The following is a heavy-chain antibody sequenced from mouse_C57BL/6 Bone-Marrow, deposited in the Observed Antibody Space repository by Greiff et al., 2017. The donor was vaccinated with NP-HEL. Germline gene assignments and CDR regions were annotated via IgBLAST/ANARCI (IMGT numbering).Heavy chain of an antibody. CDR2: IYPRSGNT. Sequence: QVQLQQSGAELARPGASVKLSCKASGYTFTSYGISWVKQRTGQGLEWIGEIYPRSGNTYYNEKFKGKATLTADKSSSTAYMELRSLTSEDSAVYFCARLDYDYDGYFDVWGTGTTVTVSS. CDR1: GYTFTSYG. V-gene: IGHV1-81*01. D-gene: IGHD2-4*01. J-gene: IGHJ1*03. CDR3: ARLDYDYDGYFDV.